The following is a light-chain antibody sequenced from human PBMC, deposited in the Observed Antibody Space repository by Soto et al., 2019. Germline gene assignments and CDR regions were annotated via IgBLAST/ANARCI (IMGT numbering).Light chain of an antibody. CDR3: SSYAASNNFYFV. J-gene: IGLJ3*02. V-gene: IGLV2-8*01. Sequence: QYALTQPPSASGSPGQSVTISCTGTSSDVGGYNYVSWYQQYPGRAPNLMIYEVTKRPSGVPDRFSGSKSGNTASLTVSGLQAEDEADYYCSSYAASNNFYFVFGGGTKLTVL. CDR2: EVT. CDR1: SSDVGGYNY.